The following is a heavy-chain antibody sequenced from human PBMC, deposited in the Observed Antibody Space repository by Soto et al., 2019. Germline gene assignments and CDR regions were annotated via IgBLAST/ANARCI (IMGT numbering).Heavy chain of an antibody. Sequence: QVQLQESGPGLVKPSQTLSLTCTVSGGSISSGDNYWSWIRQPPGKGLEWIGYIYYSGSTYYNPSLKSRVTMSVDTSKNQFSLKLNSVTAADTAVYYCARGSLVPAAMPNFDYWGQGTLVTVSS. D-gene: IGHD2-2*01. CDR3: ARGSLVPAAMPNFDY. V-gene: IGHV4-30-4*01. J-gene: IGHJ4*02. CDR2: IYYSGST. CDR1: GGSISSGDNY.